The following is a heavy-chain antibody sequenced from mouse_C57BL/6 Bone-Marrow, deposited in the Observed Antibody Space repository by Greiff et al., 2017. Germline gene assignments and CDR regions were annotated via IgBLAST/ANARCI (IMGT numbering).Heavy chain of an antibody. CDR1: GFTFSSYA. V-gene: IGHV5-4*01. Sequence: EVKVVESGGGLVKPGGSLKLSCAASGFTFSSYAMSWVRQTPEKRLEWVATISDGGSYTYYPDNVKGRFTISRDNAKNNLYLQMSHLKSEDTAMYYCARDPHYYGSSYVDWYFDFWGTGTTVTVSS. CDR3: ARDPHYYGSSYVDWYFDF. J-gene: IGHJ1*03. D-gene: IGHD1-1*01. CDR2: ISDGGSYT.